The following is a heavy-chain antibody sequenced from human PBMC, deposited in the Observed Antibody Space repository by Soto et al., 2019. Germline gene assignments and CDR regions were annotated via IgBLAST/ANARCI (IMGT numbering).Heavy chain of an antibody. J-gene: IGHJ4*02. Sequence: GGSLRLSCAASGFTFSGSGIHWVRQASGKGLEWVGRIRTKTNNYATAYAASVKGRFTISRDDSKNMAYLQMNSLKTEDTAVYYCTAMAGIDYWGQGTLVTVSS. CDR2: IRTKTNNYAT. CDR3: TAMAGIDY. CDR1: GFTFSGSG. D-gene: IGHD6-19*01. V-gene: IGHV3-73*01.